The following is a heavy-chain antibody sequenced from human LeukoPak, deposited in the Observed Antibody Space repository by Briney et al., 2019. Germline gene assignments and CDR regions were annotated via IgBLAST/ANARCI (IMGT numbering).Heavy chain of an antibody. CDR2: IYTSGST. CDR3: ARVLGYYYYMDG. D-gene: IGHD3-3*02. V-gene: IGHV4-61*09. Sequence: PSETLSLTCTVSGGSISTGSYYWSWIRQPAGKGLEWIGHIYTSGSTYYNPSLKSRVTISVDTSKNRFSLKLSSVTAADTAVYYCARVLGYYYYMDGWGKGTTVTVSS. CDR1: GGSISTGSYY. J-gene: IGHJ6*03.